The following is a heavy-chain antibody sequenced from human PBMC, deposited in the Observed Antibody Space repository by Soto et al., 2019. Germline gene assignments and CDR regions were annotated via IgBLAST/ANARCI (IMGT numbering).Heavy chain of an antibody. V-gene: IGHV4-31*03. CDR1: GDSISSRGYC. J-gene: IGHJ4*02. Sequence: SETLSLTCTVSGDSISSRGYCWSWIRQHPGKGLEWIGYIFNSGRTDYNPSLKSRISISVDTSKNQFSLNLSSVTAADTAVYYCARVRDYCLFIDYWGQGTLVTVSS. D-gene: IGHD3-10*01. CDR3: ARVRDYCLFIDY. CDR2: IFNSGRT.